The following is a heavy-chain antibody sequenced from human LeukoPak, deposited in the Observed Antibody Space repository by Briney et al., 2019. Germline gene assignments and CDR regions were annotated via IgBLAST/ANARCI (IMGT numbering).Heavy chain of an antibody. J-gene: IGHJ5*02. D-gene: IGHD2-15*01. CDR3: ARGGREVVEYDWFDP. V-gene: IGHV4-61*02. CDR2: IYTSGST. CDR1: GGSISSGSYY. Sequence: PSETLSLTCTVSGGSISSGSYYWSWIRQPAGKGLEWIGRIYTSGSTNYNPSPKSRVTISVDTSRNQFSLSLSSVTAADTAVYYCARGGREVVEYDWFDPWGQGTLVTVSS.